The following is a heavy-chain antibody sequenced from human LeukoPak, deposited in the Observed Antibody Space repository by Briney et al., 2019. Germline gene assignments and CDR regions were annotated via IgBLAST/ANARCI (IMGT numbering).Heavy chain of an antibody. CDR3: ARVGATTLHDSDY. Sequence: SETLSLTCTVSGGSISSYYWSWIRQPPGKGLEWIGYIYYSGSTNYNPSLKSRVTISVDTSKNQFSLKLSSVTAADTAVYYCARVGATTLHDSDYWGQGTLVAVSS. V-gene: IGHV4-59*01. CDR2: IYYSGST. CDR1: GGSISSYY. J-gene: IGHJ4*02. D-gene: IGHD1-26*01.